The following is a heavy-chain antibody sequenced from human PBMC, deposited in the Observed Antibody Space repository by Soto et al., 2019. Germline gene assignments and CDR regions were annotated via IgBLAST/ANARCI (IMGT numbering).Heavy chain of an antibody. CDR3: ARDIIQKNYFGSGSLWVRRPKLDYYYMDV. CDR1: GFTFSSYW. D-gene: IGHD3-10*01. Sequence: GGSLRLSCAASGFTFSSYWMSWVRQAPGKGLEWVANIKQDGGEKYHVDSVKGRFTISRDNAKNSLYLQMNSLRAEDTAVYYCARDIIQKNYFGSGSLWVRRPKLDYYYMDVWGKGTTVTVSS. V-gene: IGHV3-7*01. J-gene: IGHJ6*03. CDR2: IKQDGGEK.